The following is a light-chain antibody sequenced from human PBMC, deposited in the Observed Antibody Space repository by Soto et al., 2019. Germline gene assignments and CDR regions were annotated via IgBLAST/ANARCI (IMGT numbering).Light chain of an antibody. CDR1: QSISSF. CDR3: QQRSNWPAT. CDR2: DAS. V-gene: IGKV3-11*01. J-gene: IGKJ2*01. Sequence: EIVLTQSPATLSLSPGERATLSCRASQSISSFLAWYQQTPGQAPRLLIYDASKRATGIPARFSGSGSGTDFTLSISSLEPEVFAVYYCQQRSNWPATFGQGTKVEIK.